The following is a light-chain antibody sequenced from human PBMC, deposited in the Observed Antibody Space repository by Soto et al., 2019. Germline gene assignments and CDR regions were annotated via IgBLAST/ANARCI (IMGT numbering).Light chain of an antibody. CDR2: SAS. CDR3: QQSYSTPYT. CDR1: QRVGDY. Sequence: IQMTQTPSSLSASVGDRVTITCRASQRVGDYLNWYQQRPGKAPNLLIHSASSLQSGVPSRFSGSGSGKDFTLTISSLHPEDFATYYCQQSYSTPYTFGQGTKVDI. J-gene: IGKJ2*01. V-gene: IGKV1-39*01.